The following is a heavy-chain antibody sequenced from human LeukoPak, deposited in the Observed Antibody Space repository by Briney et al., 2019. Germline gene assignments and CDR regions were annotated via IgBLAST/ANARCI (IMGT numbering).Heavy chain of an antibody. J-gene: IGHJ4*02. CDR3: AKDSGKGNDFFDY. D-gene: IGHD2-21*02. Sequence: GGSLRLSCAASGFTFDDYTMHWVGQAPGKGLEWVSLISWDGGRAYYADSVKGRFTISRDNSKKSLYLQMNFLRTEDTALYYCAKDSGKGNDFFDYWGQGTLVSVSS. CDR2: ISWDGGRA. CDR1: GFTFDDYT. V-gene: IGHV3-43*01.